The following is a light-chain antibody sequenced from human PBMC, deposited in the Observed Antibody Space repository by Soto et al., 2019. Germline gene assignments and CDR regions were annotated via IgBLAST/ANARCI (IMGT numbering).Light chain of an antibody. CDR2: DDN. CDR3: GSWDSRLSAYV. Sequence: QSVLTQPPSVSAAPGQKVTISCSGSSSNIGGNSVSWYQQLPGTAPKLLIYDDNKRPSGIPDRLSGSKSGTSATLGITGFQTGDEADYYCGSWDSRLSAYVFGNGTKVTV. J-gene: IGLJ1*01. CDR1: SSNIGGNS. V-gene: IGLV1-51*01.